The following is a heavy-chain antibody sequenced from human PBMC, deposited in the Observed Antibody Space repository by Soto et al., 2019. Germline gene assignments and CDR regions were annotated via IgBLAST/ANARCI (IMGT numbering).Heavy chain of an antibody. V-gene: IGHV1-18*04. Sequence: QVQLVQSGAEVKKPGASVRVSCKASGYTFTNYGIIWVLQAPGQGLEWMGWVGPYNGNTDHAKNFQGRVTMTTDTSTNTAYMELGSLRPDDTALYYVARGYCSLGSCYTCWHFGLWASGTMVTVYS. J-gene: IGHJ2*01. CDR3: ARGYCSLGSCYTCWHFGL. D-gene: IGHD2-15*01. CDR2: VGPYNGNT. CDR1: GYTFTNYG.